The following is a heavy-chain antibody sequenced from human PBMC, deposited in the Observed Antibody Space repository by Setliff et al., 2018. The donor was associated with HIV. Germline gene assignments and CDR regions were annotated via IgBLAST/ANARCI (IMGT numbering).Heavy chain of an antibody. Sequence: KPSETLSLTCTVSGGSISSGSYYWSWIRQPPGKGLEWIGDINHSGDANYNPSLKSRVTMSVDTSKNQFSLKLSSVTAADTAVYYCARVNSRNWFDPWGQGTLVTVSS. CDR1: GGSISSGSYY. D-gene: IGHD6-13*01. CDR3: ARVNSRNWFDP. J-gene: IGHJ5*02. CDR2: INHSGDA. V-gene: IGHV4-39*07.